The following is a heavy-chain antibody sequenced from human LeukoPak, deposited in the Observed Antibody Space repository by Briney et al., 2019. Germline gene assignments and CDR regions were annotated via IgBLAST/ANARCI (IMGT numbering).Heavy chain of an antibody. D-gene: IGHD6-19*01. Sequence: GGSLRLSCAASGFTFSSFDMSWVRQAPGKGLEWVSAITYSGATTNYADSVKGRFTISRDNSKNTLFLQMNSLRAEDTAVYYCAKAVAVALDYCGQGTLVTVSS. J-gene: IGHJ4*02. CDR2: ITYSGATT. CDR1: GFTFSSFD. CDR3: AKAVAVALDY. V-gene: IGHV3-23*01.